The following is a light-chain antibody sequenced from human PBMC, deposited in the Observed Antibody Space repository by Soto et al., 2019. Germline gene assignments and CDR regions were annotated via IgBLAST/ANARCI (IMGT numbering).Light chain of an antibody. Sequence: EIVLTQSPATLSLSPGERATLSCRASQSVSSYFAWYQQKPGQAPRLLIYDASNRATGIPARFSGSGSGTDFTLTISSLEPEDFAVYSCQQRGNWPLTFGQGTKV. CDR1: QSVSSY. CDR3: QQRGNWPLT. V-gene: IGKV3-11*01. CDR2: DAS. J-gene: IGKJ1*01.